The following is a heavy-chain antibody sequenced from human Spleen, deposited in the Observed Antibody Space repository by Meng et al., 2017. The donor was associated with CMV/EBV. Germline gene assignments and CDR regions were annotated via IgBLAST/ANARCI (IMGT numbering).Heavy chain of an antibody. J-gene: IGHJ4*02. V-gene: IGHV3-23*01. CDR2: VSGSGTST. CDR1: GFTFSNYG. CDR3: ATSRGYFEY. D-gene: IGHD3-10*01. Sequence: LTLSCAASGFTFSNYGMNWVRQAPGKGLEWVSAVSGSGTSTYYADSEKGRFTISRDNSKNTLYLQMNSLRAEDTAVYYCATSRGYFEYWGQGALVTVSS.